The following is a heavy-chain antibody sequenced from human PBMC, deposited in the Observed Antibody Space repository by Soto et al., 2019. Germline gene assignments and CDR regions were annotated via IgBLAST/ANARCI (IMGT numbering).Heavy chain of an antibody. Sequence: ASVKVSCKASGYTFTSYDINWVRQATGQGLEWMGWMNPNSGNTGYAQKFQGRVTMTRNTSISTAYMELSSLRSEDTAVYYCARGYCSSTSCYAGETKRSYYYYYMDVWGKGTTVTVSS. CDR2: MNPNSGNT. V-gene: IGHV1-8*01. CDR1: GYTFTSYD. D-gene: IGHD2-2*01. CDR3: ARGYCSSTSCYAGETKRSYYYYYMDV. J-gene: IGHJ6*03.